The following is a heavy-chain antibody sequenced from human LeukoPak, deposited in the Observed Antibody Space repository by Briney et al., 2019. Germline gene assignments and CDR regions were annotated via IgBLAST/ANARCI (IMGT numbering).Heavy chain of an antibody. D-gene: IGHD3-3*01. Sequence: PGGSLRLSCAASGFSLDNFEMNWFRQAPGKGLEWIAYVDNDGWATSYYADSVRGRFTITRDDAKNSLYLQMDSLTVEDTAVYYCARDLFGWSLDPWGQGTLVSVSS. V-gene: IGHV3-48*03. CDR1: GFSLDNFE. CDR2: VDNDGWAT. J-gene: IGHJ5*02. CDR3: ARDLFGWSLDP.